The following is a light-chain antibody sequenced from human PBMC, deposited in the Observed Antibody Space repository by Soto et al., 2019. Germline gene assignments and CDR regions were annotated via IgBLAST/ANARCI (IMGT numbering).Light chain of an antibody. CDR1: SSDVGGFNY. CDR3: CSYRSGSSPYYV. Sequence: SALTQPASVSGSPGQSITISCTGTSSDVGGFNYVSRYHLHPDKAPKLIIYEVTNRPSGVSTRFSGSKSGNTASLTISGLQAEDEADYYCCSYRSGSSPYYVFGTGTKATVL. V-gene: IGLV2-14*01. CDR2: EVT. J-gene: IGLJ1*01.